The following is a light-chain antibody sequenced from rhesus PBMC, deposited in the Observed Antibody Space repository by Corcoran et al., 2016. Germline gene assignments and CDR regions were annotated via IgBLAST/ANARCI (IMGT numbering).Light chain of an antibody. V-gene: IGKV3S9*01. Sequence: EIVMTQSPATLSLSPGERATLSCRASQSVSSYVAWYQQKPEQAPELLICGASSRATGIPDRFSGSGFGTDFTLIISSLEPEDVGVYSCKQYNNWKTFRQGTKVEIK. CDR3: KQYNNWKT. CDR1: QSVSSY. J-gene: IGKJ1*01. CDR2: GAS.